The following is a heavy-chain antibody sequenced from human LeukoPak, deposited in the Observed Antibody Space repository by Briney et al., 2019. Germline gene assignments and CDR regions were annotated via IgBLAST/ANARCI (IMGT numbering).Heavy chain of an antibody. CDR3: ARVHRMYYYYGMDV. Sequence: GGSLRLSCAASGFNFSSYAMHWVRQAPGKGLEWVAVISYDGSNKYYADSVKGRFTISRDNSKNTLYLQMNSLRAEDTAVYYCARVHRMYYYYGMDVWGQGTTVTVSS. V-gene: IGHV3-30*04. D-gene: IGHD2-15*01. J-gene: IGHJ6*02. CDR1: GFNFSSYA. CDR2: ISYDGSNK.